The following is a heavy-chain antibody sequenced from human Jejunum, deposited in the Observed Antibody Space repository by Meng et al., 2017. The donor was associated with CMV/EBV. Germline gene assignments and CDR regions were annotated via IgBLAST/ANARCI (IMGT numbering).Heavy chain of an antibody. V-gene: IGHV4-59*01. CDR3: ARVSGGNLSPFDI. CDR1: GGSISSYY. CDR2: IYYSGRT. Sequence: VSGGSISSYYWRWIRQPPGKGLEYIGYIYYSGRTNYNPSLKSRVTISVDTSKNQFSLKLTSVSAADTAVYYCARVSGGNLSPFDIWGQGTMVTVSS. D-gene: IGHD4-23*01. J-gene: IGHJ3*02.